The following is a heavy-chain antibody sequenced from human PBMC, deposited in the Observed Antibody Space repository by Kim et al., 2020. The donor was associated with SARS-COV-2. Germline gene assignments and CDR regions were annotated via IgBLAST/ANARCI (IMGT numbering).Heavy chain of an antibody. V-gene: IGHV3-21*01. CDR1: GFTFSSYS. CDR2: ISSSTSYI. Sequence: GGSLRLSCAASGFTFSSYSMNWVRQAPGKGLEWVSSISSSTSYIYYADAAKGRFTFSRDNAKNSLYLQMNSLRAEDTAVYYCARQLAVVTAIPSPIWFDPGGQGHLVTLS. D-gene: IGHD2-21*02. CDR3: ARQLAVVTAIPSPIWFDP. J-gene: IGHJ5*02.